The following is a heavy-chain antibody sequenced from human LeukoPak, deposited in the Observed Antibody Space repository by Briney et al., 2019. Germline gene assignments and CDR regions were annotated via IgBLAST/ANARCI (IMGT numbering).Heavy chain of an antibody. J-gene: IGHJ5*02. CDR3: ARDQGGSSWSRAGFDP. Sequence: GGSLRLSCVGSDNSFNSYIINWVRQAPGKGLVWVSRINSDGSSTSYADSVKGRFTISRDNAKNTLYLQMNSLRAEDTAVYYCARDQGGSSWSRAGFDPWGQGTLVTVSS. V-gene: IGHV3-74*01. CDR2: INSDGSST. CDR1: DNSFNSYI. D-gene: IGHD6-13*01.